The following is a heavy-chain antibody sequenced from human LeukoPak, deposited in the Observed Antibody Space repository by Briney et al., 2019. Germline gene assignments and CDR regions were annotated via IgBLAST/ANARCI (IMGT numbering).Heavy chain of an antibody. D-gene: IGHD3-22*01. CDR1: GYSFTTYW. CDR3: ARRWYDSSGYSRHFDY. CDR2: IYPGDSDT. J-gene: IGHJ4*02. Sequence: GESLKISCKGSGYSFTTYWIGWVRQMPGKGLVWMGNIYPGDSDTRYSPSFQGQVTISADKSITTAYLQWSSLRASDTATYYCARRWYDSSGYSRHFDYWGQGTLVTVPS. V-gene: IGHV5-51*01.